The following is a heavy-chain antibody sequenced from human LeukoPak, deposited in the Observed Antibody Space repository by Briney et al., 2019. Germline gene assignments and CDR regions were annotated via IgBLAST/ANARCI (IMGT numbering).Heavy chain of an antibody. J-gene: IGHJ4*02. Sequence: GRSLRLSCAASGFTFSSYAMHWVRQAPGKGLEWVAVISYDGSNKYYADSVKGRFTISRDNSKNTLYLQMNSLRAEDTAGFYWAGDLEHKVPAGGGDYWGQGTLVTVSS. D-gene: IGHD2-2*01. CDR1: GFTFSSYA. CDR3: AGDLEHKVPAGGGDY. CDR2: ISYDGSNK. V-gene: IGHV3-30*04.